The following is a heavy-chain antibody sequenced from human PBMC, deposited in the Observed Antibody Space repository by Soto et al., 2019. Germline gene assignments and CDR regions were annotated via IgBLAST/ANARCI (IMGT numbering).Heavy chain of an antibody. Sequence: SETLSLTCTVSGGSMSRYYWTWIRQPPGKGLEWIGNIHYTGSTNYNPSLKSRVTILLGTSTSQFSLKVSSVTAADTAVYYCARDLSISSTDGPLDPWGHGTLVTVPQ. CDR3: ARDLSISSTDGPLDP. V-gene: IGHV4-59*01. D-gene: IGHD3-16*02. CDR1: GGSMSRYY. J-gene: IGHJ5*02. CDR2: IHYTGST.